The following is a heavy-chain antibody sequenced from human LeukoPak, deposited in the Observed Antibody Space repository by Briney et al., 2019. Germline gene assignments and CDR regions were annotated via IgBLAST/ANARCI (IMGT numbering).Heavy chain of an antibody. D-gene: IGHD6-13*01. Sequence: NPSETLSLTCAVYGGSFSGYYWSWIRQPPGKGLEWIGEINHSGSTNYNPSLKSRVTISVDTSKNQFSLKLSSVTAADTAVYYCARGSWFLVDYWGQGILVTVSS. CDR1: GGSFSGYY. CDR3: ARGSWFLVDY. V-gene: IGHV4-34*01. CDR2: INHSGST. J-gene: IGHJ4*02.